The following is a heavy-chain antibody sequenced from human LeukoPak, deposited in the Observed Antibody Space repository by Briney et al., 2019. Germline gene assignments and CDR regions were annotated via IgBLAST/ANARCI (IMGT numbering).Heavy chain of an antibody. J-gene: IGHJ6*02. CDR1: GFTFCSYA. Sequence: GGSLRLSCAASGFTFCSYAMHWVRQAPGKGLEWVAVISYDGSNKYYADSVKGRFTISRDNSKNTLYLQMNSLRAEDTAVYYCARATLPYSSGWDTYYYYGMDVWGQGTTVTVSS. D-gene: IGHD6-19*01. CDR2: ISYDGSNK. CDR3: ARATLPYSSGWDTYYYYGMDV. V-gene: IGHV3-30-3*01.